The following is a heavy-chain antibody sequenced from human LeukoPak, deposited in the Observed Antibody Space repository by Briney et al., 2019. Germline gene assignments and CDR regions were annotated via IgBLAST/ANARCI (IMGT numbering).Heavy chain of an antibody. V-gene: IGHV4-4*02. CDR2: IYHSGST. CDR1: GGSISSSSW. J-gene: IGHJ4*02. Sequence: SETLSLTCAVSGGSISSSSWWSWVRQPPGKGLEWIGEIYHSGSTNYNPSLKSRVTISVDKSKNRFSLKLSSVTAADTAVYYCARVGLYYYDSSGYYYFDYWGQGTLVTVSS. D-gene: IGHD3-22*01. CDR3: ARVGLYYYDSSGYYYFDY.